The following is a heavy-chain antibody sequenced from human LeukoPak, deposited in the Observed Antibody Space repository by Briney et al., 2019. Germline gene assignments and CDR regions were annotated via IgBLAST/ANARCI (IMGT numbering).Heavy chain of an antibody. J-gene: IGHJ3*02. V-gene: IGHV3-21*01. CDR2: IGSRSTSI. CDR1: GFTFSSHS. Sequence: PGGSLRLSCAGSGFTFSSHSMNWVRQAPGKGLEWVSSIGSRSTSIYYANSVRGRFTISRDNAKNSLFLQMNSLRVEDTAVYYCARESSEAFDIWGQGTMVTVSS. CDR3: ARESSEAFDI.